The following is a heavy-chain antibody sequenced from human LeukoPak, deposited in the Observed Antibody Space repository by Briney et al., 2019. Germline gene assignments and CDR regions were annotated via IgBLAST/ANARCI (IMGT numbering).Heavy chain of an antibody. J-gene: IGHJ4*02. CDR2: IYYSGST. V-gene: IGHV4-61*01. CDR1: GGSISSSSYY. D-gene: IGHD5-24*01. Sequence: SETLSLTCTVSGGSISSSSYYWGWIRQPPGKGLEWIGYIYYSGSTNYNPSLKSRVTISVDTSKNQFSLKLSSVTAADTAVYYCARDLKDGYNDLLGYWGQGTLVTVSS. CDR3: ARDLKDGYNDLLGY.